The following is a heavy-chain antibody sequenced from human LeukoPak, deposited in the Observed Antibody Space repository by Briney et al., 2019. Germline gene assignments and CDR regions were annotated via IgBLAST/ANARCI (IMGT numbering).Heavy chain of an antibody. D-gene: IGHD3-22*01. CDR2: IIPILGIA. CDR1: GGTFSSYA. J-gene: IGHJ5*02. V-gene: IGHV1-69*04. Sequence: GSSVKVSCKASGGTFSSYAICWVRQAPGQGLEWMGRIIPILGIANYAQKFQGRVTITADKSTSTAYMELSSLRSEDTAVYYCARARYYYDSSGFKDPWGQGTLVTVSS. CDR3: ARARYYYDSSGFKDP.